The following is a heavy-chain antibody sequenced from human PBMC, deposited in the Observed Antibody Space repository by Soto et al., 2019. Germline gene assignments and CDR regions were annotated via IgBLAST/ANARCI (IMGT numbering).Heavy chain of an antibody. V-gene: IGHV3-66*01. D-gene: IGHD1-1*01. CDR1: GFTVSNNY. CDR3: ARDGTYNWV. Sequence: EVQLVESWGGLVQPGGSLRLSCAASGFTVSNNYMRWGRQAPGKGLEWVSLIYSGGATYYADSVKGRFTISRDNSKNTLYLQMNSLRAEYTAVYYCARDGTYNWVGGQGILVTVSS. J-gene: IGHJ4*02. CDR2: IYSGGAT.